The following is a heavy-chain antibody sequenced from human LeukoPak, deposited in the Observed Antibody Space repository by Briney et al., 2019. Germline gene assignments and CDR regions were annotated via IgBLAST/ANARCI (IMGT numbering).Heavy chain of an antibody. V-gene: IGHV1-18*01. D-gene: IGHD3-16*01. J-gene: IGHJ3*02. CDR2: ISAYNGNT. CDR3: ARGSSLHMMDAFDI. Sequence: ASVKVSCKASGYTFTSYGISWARQAPGQGLEWMGWISAYNGNTNYAQKLQGRVTMTTDTSTSTAYMELRSLRSDDTAVYYCARGSSLHMMDAFDIWGQGTMVTVSS. CDR1: GYTFTSYG.